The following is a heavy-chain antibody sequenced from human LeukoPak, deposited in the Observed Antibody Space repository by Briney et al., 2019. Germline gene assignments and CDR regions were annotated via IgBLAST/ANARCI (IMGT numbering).Heavy chain of an antibody. V-gene: IGHV3-30*02. D-gene: IGHD6-13*01. J-gene: IGHJ4*02. CDR1: GFTFSSYG. Sequence: GGSLRLSCAASGFTFSSYGLHWVRQAPGKGLEWVACIRYDGSNKYYADSVKGRFTISRDNSKNTLYLQMNSLRAEDTAVYYCSLVGIAAATAHFDYWGQGTLVTVSS. CDR3: SLVGIAAATAHFDY. CDR2: IRYDGSNK.